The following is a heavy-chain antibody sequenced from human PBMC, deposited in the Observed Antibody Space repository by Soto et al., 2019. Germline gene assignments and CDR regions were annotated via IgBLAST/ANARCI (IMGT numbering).Heavy chain of an antibody. Sequence: GASVKVSCKASGGTFSSYAISWVRQAPGQGLEWMGGIIPIFGTANYAQKFQGRVTITADESTSTAYMELSSLRSEDTAVYYCARLYYYDSSYYYYGMDVWGQGTTVTVSS. V-gene: IGHV1-69*13. J-gene: IGHJ6*02. CDR3: ARLYYYDSSYYYYGMDV. CDR2: IIPIFGTA. CDR1: GGTFSSYA. D-gene: IGHD3-22*01.